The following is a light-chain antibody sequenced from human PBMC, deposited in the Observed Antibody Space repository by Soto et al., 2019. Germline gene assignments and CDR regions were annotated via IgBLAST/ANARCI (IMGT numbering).Light chain of an antibody. CDR2: GAS. CDR3: QHFGGTTFT. V-gene: IGKV3-20*01. J-gene: IGKJ5*01. Sequence: EIVLTQSPGTLSLSQGERATLSCRASENLRDNYLAWYQQRPGQAPRLLISGASKRATGIPDRFSGSGSGTDFTLTINRLEPEDFAVYYCQHFGGTTFTFGQGTRLEIK. CDR1: ENLRDNY.